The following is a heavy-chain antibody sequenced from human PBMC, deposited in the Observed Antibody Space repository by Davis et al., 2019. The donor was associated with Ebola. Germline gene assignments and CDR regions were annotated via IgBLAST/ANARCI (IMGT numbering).Heavy chain of an antibody. D-gene: IGHD3-9*01. V-gene: IGHV3-7*03. Sequence: GESLKISCAASGFTFSTYWMNWVRQAPGKGLEWVANINQDGSEKYYVDSVKGRFTISRDNAKNSLYLQMNGLRAEDTAVYYCAREIEYYEILTGYFPYWGQGTLVTVSS. J-gene: IGHJ4*02. CDR1: GFTFSTYW. CDR2: INQDGSEK. CDR3: AREIEYYEILTGYFPY.